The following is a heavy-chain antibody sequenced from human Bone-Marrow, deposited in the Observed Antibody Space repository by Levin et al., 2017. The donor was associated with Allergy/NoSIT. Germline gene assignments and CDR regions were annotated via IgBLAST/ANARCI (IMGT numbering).Heavy chain of an antibody. CDR1: GGSISTYY. V-gene: IGHV4-59*13. J-gene: IGHJ4*02. D-gene: IGHD2-2*01. CDR3: ARGGDDQLLNPFDC. Sequence: PSETLSLTCTVSGGSISTYYWGWIRQPPGKGLEWIGYIYYSGSTYYNPSLQSRVTISLDASKNQFSLKLRSVTAADTAVYYCARGGDDQLLNPFDCWGQGTLITVSS. CDR2: IYYSGST.